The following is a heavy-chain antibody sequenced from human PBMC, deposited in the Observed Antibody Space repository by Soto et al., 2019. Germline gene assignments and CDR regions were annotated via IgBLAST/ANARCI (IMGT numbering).Heavy chain of an antibody. Sequence: EVQLVETGGGLIQPGGSLRVSCAAPGFTVSSYYMSWVRQAPGKGLEWVSVIYSGGSTYYADSVKGRFTVSRDNSKNMLSLQMNSLRAEDTAVYYCARGRYYYDSSGYHSPFDYWGQGTLVTVSS. CDR1: GFTVSSYY. D-gene: IGHD3-22*01. CDR2: IYSGGST. CDR3: ARGRYYYDSSGYHSPFDY. J-gene: IGHJ4*02. V-gene: IGHV3-53*02.